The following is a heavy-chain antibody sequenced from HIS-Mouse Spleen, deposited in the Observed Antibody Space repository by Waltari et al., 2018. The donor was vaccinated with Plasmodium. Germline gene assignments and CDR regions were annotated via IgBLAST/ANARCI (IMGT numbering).Heavy chain of an antibody. CDR1: GGSFSGYY. V-gene: IGHV4-34*01. CDR2: INHSGST. Sequence: QVQLQQWGAGLLKPSETLSLTCAVYGGSFSGYYWIWIRQPPGKGLEWIGEINHSGSTNYNPSFKSRVTISVDTSKNQFSLKLSSVTAADTAVYYCARGRRIVVVTAPRGFFDYWGQGTLVTVSS. D-gene: IGHD2-21*02. CDR3: ARGRRIVVVTAPRGFFDY. J-gene: IGHJ4*02.